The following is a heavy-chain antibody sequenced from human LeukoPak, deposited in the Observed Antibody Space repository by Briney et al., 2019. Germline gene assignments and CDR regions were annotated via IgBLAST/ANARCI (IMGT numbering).Heavy chain of an antibody. CDR2: ISSSSSIL. V-gene: IGHV3-48*04. Sequence: GGSLRLSCAASGFTFSNCSINWVRQAPGKGLEWVSYISSSSSILSSADSVKGRFTISRDNAKNSLYLQMKNLRAEDTAVYYCTRDSKDGDYDYWGQGTLVTVSS. CDR3: TRDSKDGDYDY. J-gene: IGHJ4*02. CDR1: GFTFSNCS. D-gene: IGHD4-17*01.